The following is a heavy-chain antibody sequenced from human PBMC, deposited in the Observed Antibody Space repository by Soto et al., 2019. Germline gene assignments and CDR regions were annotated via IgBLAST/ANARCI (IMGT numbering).Heavy chain of an antibody. V-gene: IGHV1-58*02. CDR3: AAEGTVTTGMDV. CDR2: FVVGSGNT. CDR1: GFTFTSSA. D-gene: IGHD4-17*01. Sequence: QMQLVQSGPEVKKPGTSVKVSGKAFGFTFTSSAMQGVRQVLGQRLEGIGWFVVGSGNTNYAQKFQERVTITRDMSTSTAYMELSSLRSEDTAVYYCAAEGTVTTGMDVWGQGTTVTVSS. J-gene: IGHJ6*02.